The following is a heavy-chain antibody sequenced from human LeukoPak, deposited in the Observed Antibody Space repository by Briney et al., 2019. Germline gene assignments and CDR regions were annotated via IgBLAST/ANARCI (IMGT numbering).Heavy chain of an antibody. D-gene: IGHD3-10*01. Sequence: PGGSLRLSCAASGFTFSSYAMSWVRQAPGKGLEWVPGISTSSVTTHYADAVKGRFAISRDDSKNTLYLQMNSLRAEDTAVYYCAKDSASGSGLWLHFDYWGQGTLVTVSS. CDR2: ISTSSVTT. J-gene: IGHJ4*02. CDR3: AKDSASGSGLWLHFDY. V-gene: IGHV3-23*01. CDR1: GFTFSSYA.